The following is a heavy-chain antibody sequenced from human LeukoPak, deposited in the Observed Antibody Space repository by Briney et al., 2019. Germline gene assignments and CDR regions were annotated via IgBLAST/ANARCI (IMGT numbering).Heavy chain of an antibody. Sequence: ASVKVSCKASGYTFTSYGISWVRQAPGQGLEWMGWISAYNGNTNYAQKLQGRVTMTTDTSTSTAYMELRSLRSDDTAVYYCARDRPSYYYGSGTILFDYLGQGTLVTVSS. D-gene: IGHD3-10*01. CDR3: ARDRPSYYYGSGTILFDY. CDR2: ISAYNGNT. J-gene: IGHJ4*02. CDR1: GYTFTSYG. V-gene: IGHV1-18*01.